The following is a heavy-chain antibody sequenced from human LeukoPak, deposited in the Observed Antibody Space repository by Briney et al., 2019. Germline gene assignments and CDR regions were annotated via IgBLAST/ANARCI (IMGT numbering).Heavy chain of an antibody. CDR1: GYTFTGYY. CDR3: ARERAVVVPAAQNYYYYGMGV. V-gene: IGHV1-2*02. Sequence: GASVKVSCKASGYTFTGYYMHWVRQAPGQGLEWMGWINPNSGGTNYAQKFQGRVTMTRDTSISTAYMELSRLRSDDTAVYYCARERAVVVPAAQNYYYYGMGVWGQGTTVTVSS. J-gene: IGHJ6*02. D-gene: IGHD2-2*01. CDR2: INPNSGGT.